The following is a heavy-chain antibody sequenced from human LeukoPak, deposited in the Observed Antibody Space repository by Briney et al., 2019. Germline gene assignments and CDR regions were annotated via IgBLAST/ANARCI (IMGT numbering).Heavy chain of an antibody. CDR1: GFTFTSCW. D-gene: IGHD1-1*01. CDR2: TNSDVSSI. V-gene: IGHV3-74*01. J-gene: IGHJ6*02. CDR3: TRHYGTGFYGMDV. Sequence: PGGSLRLSCAASGFTFTSCWMHWVRQAPGKGLVWVSRTNSDVSSISYADSVKGRFTMSRDNAKNTVYLQMNSLRAEDTAVYYCTRHYGTGFYGMDVWGQGTTVTVSS.